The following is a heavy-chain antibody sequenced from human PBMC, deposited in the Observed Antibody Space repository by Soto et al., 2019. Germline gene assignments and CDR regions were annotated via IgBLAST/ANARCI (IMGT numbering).Heavy chain of an antibody. V-gene: IGHV1-18*01. Sequence: QVQLVQSGAEVKKPGASVKVSCKASGYTFTSYGISWVRQAPGQGLEWMGWISAYNGNTNYAQKVQGRVTVNTDTCTSTAYMELRSLRSDDTAVYDCASDPIGVAGRGPFDYWGQGTLVTVSS. D-gene: IGHD6-19*01. J-gene: IGHJ4*02. CDR1: GYTFTSYG. CDR3: ASDPIGVAGRGPFDY. CDR2: ISAYNGNT.